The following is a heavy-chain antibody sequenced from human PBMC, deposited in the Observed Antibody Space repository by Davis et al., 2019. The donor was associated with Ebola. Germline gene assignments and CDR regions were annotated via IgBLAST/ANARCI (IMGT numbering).Heavy chain of an antibody. Sequence: KVSCKGSGYSFTSYWIGWVRQMPGKGLEWMGIIYPGDSDTRYSPSFQGQVTISADKSISTAYLQWSSLKASDTAMYYCARRGGYSYDDLDYWGQGTLVTVSS. V-gene: IGHV5-51*01. D-gene: IGHD5-18*01. CDR2: IYPGDSDT. CDR1: GYSFTSYW. CDR3: ARRGGYSYDDLDY. J-gene: IGHJ4*02.